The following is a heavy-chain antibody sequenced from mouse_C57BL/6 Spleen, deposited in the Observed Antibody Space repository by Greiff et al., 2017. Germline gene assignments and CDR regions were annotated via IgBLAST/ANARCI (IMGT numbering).Heavy chain of an antibody. CDR3: AKGGYGSSPYAMDY. CDR1: GYTFTSYW. CDR2: IHPNSGST. J-gene: IGHJ4*01. Sequence: VQLQQPGAELVKPGASVQLSCKASGYTFTSYWMHWVKQRPGQGLEWIGKIHPNSGSTNYNEKFKGKATLTVDKSSSTAYMQLSSLTSEDSAVYYCAKGGYGSSPYAMDYWGQGTSVTVSS. V-gene: IGHV1-64*01. D-gene: IGHD1-1*01.